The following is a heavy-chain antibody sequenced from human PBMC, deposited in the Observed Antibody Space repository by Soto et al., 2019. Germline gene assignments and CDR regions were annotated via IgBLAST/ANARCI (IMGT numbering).Heavy chain of an antibody. CDR3: ARGYCSSTSCYTRNWFDP. CDR1: GYSFTSYW. V-gene: IGHV5-10-1*01. CDR2: IDPSDSYT. Sequence: PGESLKISCKGSGYSFTSYWISWVRQMPGRGLEWMGRIDPSDSYTNYSPSFQGHVTISADKSISTAYLQWSSLKASDTAMYYCARGYCSSTSCYTRNWFDPWGQGTLVTVSS. D-gene: IGHD2-2*02. J-gene: IGHJ5*02.